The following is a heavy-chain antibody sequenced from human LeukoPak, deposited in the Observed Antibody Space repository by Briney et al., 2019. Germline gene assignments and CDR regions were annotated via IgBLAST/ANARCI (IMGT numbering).Heavy chain of an antibody. Sequence: GGSLGLSCAASGFSFSSYAMSWVRQAPGKGLEWVSSIRGSGGSTYSADSVKGRFTISRDNSKNTLYLQMNSLRAEDTAVYYCASDLHEELPIYYFDYWGRGTLVTVSS. V-gene: IGHV3-23*01. CDR1: GFSFSSYA. CDR3: ASDLHEELPIYYFDY. J-gene: IGHJ4*02. CDR2: IRGSGGST. D-gene: IGHD1-26*01.